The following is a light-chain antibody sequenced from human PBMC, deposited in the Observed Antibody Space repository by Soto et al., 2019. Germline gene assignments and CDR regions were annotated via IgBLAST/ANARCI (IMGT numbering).Light chain of an antibody. Sequence: QSVLMQPPSVSGTPGQRVTISCSGRSPNIGTNNVYWYQQSPGTAPKLLIYEDDQRPSGVPDRFSGSKSGTSASLAISGLRSEDEADYYCAAWDESLNGLFGTGTKVTVL. CDR1: SPNIGTNN. CDR3: AAWDESLNGL. CDR2: EDD. J-gene: IGLJ1*01. V-gene: IGLV1-47*01.